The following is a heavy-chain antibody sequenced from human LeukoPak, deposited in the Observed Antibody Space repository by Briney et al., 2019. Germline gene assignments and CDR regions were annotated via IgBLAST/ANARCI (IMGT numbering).Heavy chain of an antibody. J-gene: IGHJ6*03. CDR2: INPNSGGT. V-gene: IGHV1-2*02. CDR1: GYTFTGYY. D-gene: IGHD4-11*01. Sequence: ASVKVSCKASGYTFTGYYMHWVRQAPGQGLEWMGWINPNSGGTNYAQKFQGRVTMTRDTSISTAYMELSRLRSDDTAVYYCARLTTEKTTTPYYMDVWGKGTTVTVSS. CDR3: ARLTTEKTTTPYYMDV.